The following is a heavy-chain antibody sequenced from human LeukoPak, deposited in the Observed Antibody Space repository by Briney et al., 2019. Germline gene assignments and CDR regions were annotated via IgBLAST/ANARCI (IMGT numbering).Heavy chain of an antibody. CDR1: GGSISGSSYY. D-gene: IGHD6-6*01. CDR3: ARTRIRISGSSLDY. CDR2: IYHSGST. Sequence: PSETLSLTCTVSGGSISGSSYYWGWIRQPTGKGLEWIGSIYHSGSTYYNPSLKSRVTISVDTSKNQFSLKLSSVTAADTAVYYCARTRIRISGSSLDYWGQGTLVTVSS. J-gene: IGHJ4*02. V-gene: IGHV4-39*01.